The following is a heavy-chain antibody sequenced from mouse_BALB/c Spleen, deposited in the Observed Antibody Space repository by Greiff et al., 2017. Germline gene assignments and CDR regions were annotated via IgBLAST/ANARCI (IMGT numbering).Heavy chain of an antibody. Sequence: VQLKESGGGLVQPGGSRKLSCAASGFTFSSFGMHWVRQAPEKGLEWVAYISSGSSTIYYADTVKGRFTISRDNPKNTLFLQMTSLRSEDTAMYYCARNGNYVYYFDYWGQGTTLTVSS. CDR2: ISSGSSTI. V-gene: IGHV5-17*02. CDR3: ARNGNYVYYFDY. CDR1: GFTFSSFG. D-gene: IGHD2-1*01. J-gene: IGHJ2*01.